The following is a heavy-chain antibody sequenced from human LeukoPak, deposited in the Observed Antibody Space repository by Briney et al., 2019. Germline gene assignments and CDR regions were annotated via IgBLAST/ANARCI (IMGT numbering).Heavy chain of an antibody. CDR3: AKDLEFTSSYYMDV. CDR2: ISSSGSTI. CDR1: GFTFSTYW. J-gene: IGHJ6*03. D-gene: IGHD2-2*01. Sequence: GALRLSCAASGFTFSTYWMSWVRQAPGKGLEWVSYISSSGSTIYYADSVKGRFTISRDNAKNSLYLQMNSLRAEDTAVYYCAKDLEFTSSYYMDVWGKGTTVTVSS. V-gene: IGHV3-48*04.